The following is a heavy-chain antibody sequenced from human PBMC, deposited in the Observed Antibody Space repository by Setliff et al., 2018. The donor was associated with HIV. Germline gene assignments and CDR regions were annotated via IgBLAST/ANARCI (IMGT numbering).Heavy chain of an antibody. J-gene: IGHJ3*02. Sequence: SVMVSCKASGGTFSSYAISWVRQAPGQGLEWMGRIIPIFGTANYAQKFQGRVTITADKSTSTAYMELSSLRSEDTAVYYCARDTGVRGVDAFDIWGQGTMVTVS. CDR3: ARDTGVRGVDAFDI. CDR2: IIPIFGTA. V-gene: IGHV1-69*06. D-gene: IGHD3-10*01. CDR1: GGTFSSYA.